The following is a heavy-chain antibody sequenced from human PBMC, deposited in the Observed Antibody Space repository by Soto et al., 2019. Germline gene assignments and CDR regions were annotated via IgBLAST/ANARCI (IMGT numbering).Heavy chain of an antibody. CDR3: AREPFTVVRGVIKYYGMDV. CDR2: IGTAGDT. CDR1: GFTFSSYD. Sequence: GGSLRLSCVASGFTFSSYDMHWVRQATGKGLEWVSGIGTAGDTYYPGSVKGRFTISRENAKNSLYLQMNSLRAGDTAVYYCAREPFTVVRGVIKYYGMDVWRQGTTVTVSS. V-gene: IGHV3-13*04. J-gene: IGHJ6*02. D-gene: IGHD3-10*01.